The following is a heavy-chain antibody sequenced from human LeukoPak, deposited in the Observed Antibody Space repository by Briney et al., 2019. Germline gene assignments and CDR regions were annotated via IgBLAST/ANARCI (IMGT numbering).Heavy chain of an antibody. CDR2: IYTSGST. Sequence: SETLSLTCTVSGGTISSGSYYWSWIRQPAGKGLEWIGRIYTSGSTNYNPSLKSRVTISVDTSKNQFSLKLSSVTAADTAVYYCASNHAFDIWGQGTMVTVSS. CDR3: ASNHAFDI. CDR1: GGTISSGSYY. J-gene: IGHJ3*02. V-gene: IGHV4-61*02.